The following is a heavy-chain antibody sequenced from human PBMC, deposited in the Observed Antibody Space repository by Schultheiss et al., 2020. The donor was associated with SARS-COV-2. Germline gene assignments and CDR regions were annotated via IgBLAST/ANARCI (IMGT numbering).Heavy chain of an antibody. CDR2: ISYDGSNK. V-gene: IGHV3-30*18. D-gene: IGHD3-16*01. CDR1: GFTFSSYS. J-gene: IGHJ5*02. Sequence: GGSLRLSCAASGFTFSSYSMNWVRQAPGKGLEWVAVISYDGSNKYYADSVKGRFTISRDNSKNTLYLQMNSLRAEDTAVYYCAKERAIAEERGRPNWFDPWGQGTLVTVSS. CDR3: AKERAIAEERGRPNWFDP.